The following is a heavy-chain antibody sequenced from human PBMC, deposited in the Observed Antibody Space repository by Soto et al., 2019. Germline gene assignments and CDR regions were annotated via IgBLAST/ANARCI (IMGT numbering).Heavy chain of an antibody. Sequence: QVQLVESGGGVVQPGRSLRLSCAASGFTFSSYAMHWVRQAPGKGLEWVAVISYDGSNKYYADSVKGRFTISRDNSKNTLYRQMNSLRAEDTAVYYCARPITGTTGWFDPWGQGTLVTVSS. J-gene: IGHJ5*02. V-gene: IGHV3-30-3*01. CDR2: ISYDGSNK. CDR3: ARPITGTTGWFDP. CDR1: GFTFSSYA. D-gene: IGHD1-7*01.